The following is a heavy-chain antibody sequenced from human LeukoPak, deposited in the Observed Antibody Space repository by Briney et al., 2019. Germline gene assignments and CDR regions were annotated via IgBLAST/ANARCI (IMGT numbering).Heavy chain of an antibody. V-gene: IGHV4-39*01. J-gene: IGHJ4*02. Sequence: SETLSLTCTVSGGSISSSSYYWGWIRQSPGKGLEWIGSIYYSGSTYYNPSLKSRVTISVDTSKNQFSLKLSSVTAADTAVYYCARRVVAGTGTFDYWGQGTLVTVSS. CDR2: IYYSGST. D-gene: IGHD6-19*01. CDR1: GGSISSSSYY. CDR3: ARRVVAGTGTFDY.